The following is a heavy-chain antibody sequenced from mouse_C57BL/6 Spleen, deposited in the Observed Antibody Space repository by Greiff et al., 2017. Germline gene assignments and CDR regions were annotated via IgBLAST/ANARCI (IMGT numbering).Heavy chain of an antibody. CDR2: ISYDGSN. D-gene: IGHD1-1*01. CDR1: GYSITSGYY. J-gene: IGHJ2*01. CDR3: ARVIYYYGSSFDY. V-gene: IGHV3-6*01. Sequence: VQLQQSGPGLVKPSQSLSLTCSVTGYSITSGYYWNWIRQFPGNKLEWMGYISYDGSNNYNPSLKNRISITRDTSKNQFFLKLNSVTTEDTATYYCARVIYYYGSSFDYWGQGTTLTVSS.